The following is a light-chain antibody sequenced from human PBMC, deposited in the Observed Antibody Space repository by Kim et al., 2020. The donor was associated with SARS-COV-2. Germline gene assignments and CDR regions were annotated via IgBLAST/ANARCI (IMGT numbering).Light chain of an antibody. J-gene: IGLJ2*01. CDR3: QSWDSSHVV. V-gene: IGLV1-40*03. CDR1: NSNNSTGWH. CDR2: GNS. Sequence: PVERLTSTRSRGNSNNSTGWHENREEQGPGTVTKLNSDGNSNKGAGVPDRFSGSRSGASASLAITGLQAEDEADYYCQSWDSSHVVFGGGTQLTVL.